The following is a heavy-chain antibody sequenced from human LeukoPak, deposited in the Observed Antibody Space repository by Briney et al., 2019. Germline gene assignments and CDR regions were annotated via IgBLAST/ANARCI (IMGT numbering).Heavy chain of an antibody. V-gene: IGHV3-30*18. D-gene: IGHD4-17*01. CDR1: GFIFNSYA. CDR2: ISYDGSNK. Sequence: GGSLRLSCAASGFIFNSYAMSWVRQAPGKGLEWVAVISYDGSNKYYADSVKGRFTISRDNSKNTLYLQMNSLRAEDTAVYYCAKSYGDTVWVDYWGQGTLVTVSS. J-gene: IGHJ4*02. CDR3: AKSYGDTVWVDY.